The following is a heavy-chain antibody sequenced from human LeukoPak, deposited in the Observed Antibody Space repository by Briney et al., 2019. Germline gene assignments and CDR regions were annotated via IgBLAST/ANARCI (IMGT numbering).Heavy chain of an antibody. CDR2: MNPNSGNT. Sequence: ASVKVSCKASGYTFTSYDINWVRQATGQGLEWMGWMNPNSGNTGYAQKLQGRVTMTTDTSTSTAYMELRSLRSDDTAVYYCARDKFGCSSTSCPNWFDPWGQGTLVTVSS. CDR3: ARDKFGCSSTSCPNWFDP. J-gene: IGHJ5*02. D-gene: IGHD2-2*01. CDR1: GYTFTSYD. V-gene: IGHV1-8*02.